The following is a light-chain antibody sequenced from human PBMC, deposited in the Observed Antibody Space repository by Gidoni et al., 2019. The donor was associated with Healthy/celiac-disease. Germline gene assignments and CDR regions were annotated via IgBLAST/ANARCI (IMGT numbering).Light chain of an antibody. CDR3: SSYTSSSSVV. CDR1: SSDVGGYNL. CDR2: NVS. V-gene: IGLV2-14*01. Sequence: SALTQPASVSGSPGQSITISCTGTSSDVGGYNLVSWYQQHPGKAPRLMIYNVSNRPSRVSNRFSGSKSGNTASLTISGIQAEDEADYYCSSYTSSSSVVFGGGTKLTVL. J-gene: IGLJ2*01.